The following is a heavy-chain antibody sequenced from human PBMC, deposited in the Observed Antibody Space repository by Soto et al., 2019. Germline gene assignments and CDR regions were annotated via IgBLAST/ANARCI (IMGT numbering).Heavy chain of an antibody. Sequence: SVKVSCKASGGTFSSYAISWVRQAPGQGLEWMGGIIPILGIANYAQKFQGRVTITADKSTSTAYMELSSLRSEDTAVYYCASDCSGASCYHVPIFAYWGQGTLVPVSP. CDR3: ASDCSGASCYHVPIFAY. J-gene: IGHJ4*02. V-gene: IGHV1-69*10. CDR2: IIPILGIA. D-gene: IGHD2-2*01. CDR1: GGTFSSYA.